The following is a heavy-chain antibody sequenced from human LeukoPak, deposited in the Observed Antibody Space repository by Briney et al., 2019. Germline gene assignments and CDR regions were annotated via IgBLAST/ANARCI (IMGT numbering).Heavy chain of an antibody. D-gene: IGHD6-13*01. J-gene: IGHJ5*02. V-gene: IGHV1-2*02. CDR3: ARARRIAAAKAYNWFDP. CDR2: INPNSGGT. CDR1: GYTFTSFG. Sequence: ASVKVSCKASGYTFTSFGINWVRQATGQGLEWMGWINPNSGGTNYAQKFQGRVTMTRDTSISTAYMELSRLRSDDTAVYYCARARRIAAAKAYNWFDPWGQGTLVTVSS.